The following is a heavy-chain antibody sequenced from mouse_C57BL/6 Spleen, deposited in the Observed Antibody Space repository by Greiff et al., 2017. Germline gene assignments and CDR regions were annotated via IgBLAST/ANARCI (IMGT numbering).Heavy chain of an antibody. J-gene: IGHJ4*01. Sequence: VQLKQSGTVLARPGASVKMSCKTSGYTFTSYWMHWVKQRPGQGLEWIGAIYPGNSDTSYNQKFKGKAKLTAVTSASTAYMELSSLTNEDSAVYYCTKGGGYDGYPYYAMDYWGQRTSVTVSS. D-gene: IGHD2-3*01. CDR2: IYPGNSDT. CDR1: GYTFTSYW. V-gene: IGHV1-5*01. CDR3: TKGGGYDGYPYYAMDY.